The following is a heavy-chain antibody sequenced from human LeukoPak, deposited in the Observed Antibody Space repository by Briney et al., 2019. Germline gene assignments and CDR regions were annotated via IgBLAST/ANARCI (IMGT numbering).Heavy chain of an antibody. Sequence: ASVKVSCKASGYTFTGYYMHWVRQAPGRGLEWMGWINPNSGGTNYAQKFQGRVTMTRDTSISTAYMELSRLRSDDTAVYYCARDGAMAPPPDWFDPWGQGTLVTVSS. V-gene: IGHV1-2*02. J-gene: IGHJ5*02. CDR3: ARDGAMAPPPDWFDP. CDR1: GYTFTGYY. CDR2: INPNSGGT. D-gene: IGHD5-18*01.